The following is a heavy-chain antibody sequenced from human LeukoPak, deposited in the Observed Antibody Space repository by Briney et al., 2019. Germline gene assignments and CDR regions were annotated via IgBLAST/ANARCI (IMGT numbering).Heavy chain of an antibody. D-gene: IGHD3-10*01. CDR1: GFTFSIYT. CDR3: ARVPPLLWFGELSYYYYYMDV. J-gene: IGHJ6*03. CDR2: ISSSSSYI. Sequence: GGSLRLSCAASGFTFSIYTMNWVRQAPGKGLEWVSSISSSSSYIYYADSVKGRFTISRDNAKNSLYLQMNSLRAEDTAVYYCARVPPLLWFGELSYYYYYMDVWGKGTTVTVSS. V-gene: IGHV3-21*01.